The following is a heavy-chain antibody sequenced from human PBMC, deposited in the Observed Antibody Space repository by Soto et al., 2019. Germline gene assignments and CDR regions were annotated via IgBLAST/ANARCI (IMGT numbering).Heavy chain of an antibody. V-gene: IGHV4-59*01. Sequence: QVQLQESGPGLVEPSETLSLTCTVAGASMNGNYWTWVRQPPGKGLEWIGNMFYSGTTNYNPALKSRVTMSLDTSVNQFSLRLSSVTAAHTAVYYCASPNMWYGKSQEWGRGTLVTVSS. J-gene: IGHJ1*01. CDR2: MFYSGTT. D-gene: IGHD2-15*01. CDR3: ASPNMWYGKSQE. CDR1: GASMNGNY.